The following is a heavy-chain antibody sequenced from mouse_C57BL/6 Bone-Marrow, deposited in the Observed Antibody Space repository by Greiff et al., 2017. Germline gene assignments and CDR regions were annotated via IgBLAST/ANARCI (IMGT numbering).Heavy chain of an antibody. CDR1: GYTFTSYW. V-gene: IGHV1-7*01. J-gene: IGHJ4*01. D-gene: IGHD2-5*01. CDR2: INPSSGYT. Sequence: QVQLQQSGAELAKPGASVKLSCKASGYTFTSYWMHWVKQRPGQGLEWIGYINPSSGYTKYNQKFNDKATLTADESSSTAYMQLSSLTYEDSAVYYCARSYYSNFYYAMDYWGQGTSVTVSS. CDR3: ARSYYSNFYYAMDY.